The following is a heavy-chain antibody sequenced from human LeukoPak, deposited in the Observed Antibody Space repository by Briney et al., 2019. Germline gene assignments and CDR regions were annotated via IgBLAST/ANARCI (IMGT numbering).Heavy chain of an antibody. V-gene: IGHV3-23*01. Sequence: GGPLRLSCAASGFTFKKSWMSWVRQAPGKGLEWVSFITLSGVSTFYADSVKGRFTIPRDNSKTTLYLQMNNLTVEDTAMYYCASLLGYCSGDSCFNWFGPWGQGTLVAVSS. D-gene: IGHD2-15*01. CDR1: GFTFKKSW. CDR3: ASLLGYCSGDSCFNWFGP. CDR2: ITLSGVST. J-gene: IGHJ5*02.